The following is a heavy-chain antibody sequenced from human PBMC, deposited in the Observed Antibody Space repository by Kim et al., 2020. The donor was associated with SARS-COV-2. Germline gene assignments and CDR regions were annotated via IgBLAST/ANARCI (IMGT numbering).Heavy chain of an antibody. CDR1: GINFRNNW. Sequence: GSLRLSCVASGINFRNNWMSWVRQPLGKGLEWVAHMREDGSGIDYADSVKGRFTIFRDNAQNSLYLQMNSLRVDDTAVYYCARGHFGLDVWGQGTTVTV. CDR2: MREDGSGI. CDR3: ARGHFGLDV. J-gene: IGHJ6*02. V-gene: IGHV3-7*05.